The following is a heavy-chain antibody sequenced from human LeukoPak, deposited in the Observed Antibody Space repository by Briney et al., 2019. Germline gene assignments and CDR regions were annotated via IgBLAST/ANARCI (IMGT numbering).Heavy chain of an antibody. V-gene: IGHV4-34*01. J-gene: IGHJ4*02. CDR2: INHSGST. Sequence: PSETLSLTCAVYGGSFSGYYWSWIRQPPGKGLEWIGEINHSGSTNYNPSLKSRVTISVDTSKNQFSLKLSSVTAADTAVYYCARGEGATPYYFDYWGQGTLVTVSS. CDR3: ARGEGATPYYFDY. D-gene: IGHD1-26*01. CDR1: GGSFSGYY.